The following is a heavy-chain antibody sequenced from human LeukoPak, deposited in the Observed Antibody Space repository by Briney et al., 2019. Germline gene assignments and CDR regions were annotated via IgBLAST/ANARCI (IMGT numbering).Heavy chain of an antibody. J-gene: IGHJ6*02. V-gene: IGHV5-51*01. CDR2: IYPGDSDT. CDR1: GYSFTSYW. CDR3: ARLSLELGPYHYYGMDV. D-gene: IGHD6-6*01. Sequence: GESLKISCKGSGYSFTSYWIGWVRQMPGKGLEWMGIIYPGDSDTRYSPSFQGQVTISADKSISTAYLQWSSLKALDTAMYYCARLSLELGPYHYYGMDVWGQGTTVTVSS.